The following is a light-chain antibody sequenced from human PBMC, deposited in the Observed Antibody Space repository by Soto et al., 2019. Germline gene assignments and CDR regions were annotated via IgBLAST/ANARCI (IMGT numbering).Light chain of an antibody. CDR2: DDN. J-gene: IGLJ1*01. Sequence: PKVSRVGTGSSSNIGGNSVSWYQQLPGTAPKLLIYDDNKRPSGIPDRFSGSKSGTSATLDITGFPTGDKAAYSCGRWYSRLSAYLFGTGRTVTVL. CDR1: SSNIGGNS. V-gene: IGLV1-51*01. CDR3: GRWYSRLSAYL.